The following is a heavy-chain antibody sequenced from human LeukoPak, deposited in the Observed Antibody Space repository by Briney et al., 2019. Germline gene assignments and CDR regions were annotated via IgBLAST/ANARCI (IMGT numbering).Heavy chain of an antibody. Sequence: GGSLRLSCAASGFTFSSYVMSWVRQAPGKGLVWVPRINSDGSSTTYADSVKGRFTISRDNAKNTLYLQMNSLRTEDTAVYYCAREGATDWYFDLWGRGTLVTVSS. CDR3: AREGATDWYFDL. CDR1: GFTFSSYV. CDR2: INSDGSST. J-gene: IGHJ2*01. V-gene: IGHV3-74*01. D-gene: IGHD1-26*01.